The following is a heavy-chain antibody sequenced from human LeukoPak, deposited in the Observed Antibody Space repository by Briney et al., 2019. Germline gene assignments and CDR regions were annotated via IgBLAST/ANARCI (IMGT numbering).Heavy chain of an antibody. CDR2: IYRGDST. J-gene: IGHJ6*02. CDR1: GFTVSSDY. Sequence: GGSPRLSCAASGFTVSSDYMSWVRQAPGKGLEWVSTIYRGDSTYYADSVKGRFTISRGNSKNTLYLQLNSLRAEDTAVYYCARDPGLPNGMAVWGQGTTVTVSS. CDR3: ARDPGLPNGMAV. V-gene: IGHV3-66*01.